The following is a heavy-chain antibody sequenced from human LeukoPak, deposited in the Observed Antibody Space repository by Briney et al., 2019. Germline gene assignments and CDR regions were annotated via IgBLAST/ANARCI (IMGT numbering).Heavy chain of an antibody. Sequence: PGGSLRLSCAASGFTFSSYAMSWLRQPPGKGLEWVSTINANGGTTSYAASVRGRFTISRDNSKNTLYLQLNTLRADDTATYYSAKPISGGLAVTADWFHPWGQGTLVVVSS. CDR1: GFTFSSYA. CDR3: AKPISGGLAVTADWFHP. J-gene: IGHJ5*01. CDR2: INANGGTT. V-gene: IGHV3-23*01. D-gene: IGHD6-19*01.